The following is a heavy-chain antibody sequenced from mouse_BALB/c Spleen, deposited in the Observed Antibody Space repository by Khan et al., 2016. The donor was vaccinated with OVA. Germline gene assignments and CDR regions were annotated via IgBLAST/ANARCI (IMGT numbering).Heavy chain of an antibody. CDR2: IWAGGST. J-gene: IGHJ1*01. V-gene: IGHV2-6-4*01. CDR3: VGNRDGGSYGYFDV. D-gene: IGHD1-2*01. Sequence: QVQLMESGPGLVAPSQSLSITCTVSGFPLSRYSVHWVRQPPGKGLEWLGMIWAGGSTDYNSALKSRLSVYKDNSKSQVFLKMNSLQTDDTAIYYCVGNRDGGSYGYFDVWGAGTTVTVSS. CDR1: GFPLSRYS.